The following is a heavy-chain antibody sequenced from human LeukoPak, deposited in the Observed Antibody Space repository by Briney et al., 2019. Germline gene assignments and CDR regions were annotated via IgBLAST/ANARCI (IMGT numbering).Heavy chain of an antibody. V-gene: IGHV3-23*01. CDR3: AKTWGLDY. D-gene: IGHD3-16*01. CDR2: ISGNAGSST. Sequence: GGSLRLSCAASGFTFRSHAMSWVRQAPGKGLEWVSGISGNAGSSTYYADSVKGRFTISRDNSKNTMYLQMNSLRADDTAVYYCAKTWGLDYWGQGTLATVSS. CDR1: GFTFRSHA. J-gene: IGHJ4*02.